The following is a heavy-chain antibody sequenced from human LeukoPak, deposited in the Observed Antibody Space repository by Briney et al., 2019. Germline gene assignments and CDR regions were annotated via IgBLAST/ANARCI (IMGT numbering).Heavy chain of an antibody. D-gene: IGHD6-19*01. Sequence: GGSLRLSWAASGFPFSSYPMHWVRQPQGKGLEWVAVISYDGSNKYYADSVKGRFTISRDNSKNTLYLQMNSLRAEDTAVYYCARDTTVAGFDYWGQGTLVTVSS. J-gene: IGHJ4*02. CDR1: GFPFSSYP. CDR3: ARDTTVAGFDY. V-gene: IGHV3-30*04. CDR2: ISYDGSNK.